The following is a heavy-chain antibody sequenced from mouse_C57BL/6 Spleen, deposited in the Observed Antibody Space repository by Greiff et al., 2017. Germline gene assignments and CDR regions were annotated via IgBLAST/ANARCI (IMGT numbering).Heavy chain of an antibody. CDR2: ISYDGSN. J-gene: IGHJ2*01. CDR3: ARESNYFDY. V-gene: IGHV3-6*01. D-gene: IGHD5-1*01. CDR1: GYSITSGYY. Sequence: DVKLQESGPGLVKPSQSLSLTCSVTGYSITSGYYWNWIRQFPGNKLEWMGYISYDGSNNYNPSLKNRISITRDTSKNQFFLKLNSVTTEDTATYYCARESNYFDYWGQGTTLTVSS.